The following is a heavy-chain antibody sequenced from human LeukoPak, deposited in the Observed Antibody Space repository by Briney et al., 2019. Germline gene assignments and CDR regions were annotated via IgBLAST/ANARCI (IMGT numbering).Heavy chain of an antibody. CDR3: AKDGLYYDGSEHVYYFDS. D-gene: IGHD3-22*01. J-gene: IGHJ4*02. CDR2: IIYSGGAT. Sequence: PGGSLRLSCAASGFTFSRSAMTWVRQGPGMGLEFVASIIYSGGATYYADSVKGRFTISRDNSKNTLYLQMNSLRAEDTALYYCAKDGLYYDGSEHVYYFDSWGQGTLVTVSS. CDR1: GFTFSRSA. V-gene: IGHV3-23*01.